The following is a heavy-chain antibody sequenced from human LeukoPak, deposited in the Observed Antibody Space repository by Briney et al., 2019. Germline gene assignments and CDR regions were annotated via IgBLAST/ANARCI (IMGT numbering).Heavy chain of an antibody. V-gene: IGHV4-4*07. Sequence: SETLSLTCTVSGGSISSYYWSWIRQPAGKGLEWIGRIYTSGSTNYNPSLKSRVTMSVDTSKNQFSLKLSSVTAADTAVYYCARRRPTYYYGSGSYFGNWFDPWGQGTLVTVSS. CDR3: ARRRPTYYYGSGSYFGNWFDP. CDR1: GGSISSYY. CDR2: IYTSGST. D-gene: IGHD3-10*01. J-gene: IGHJ5*02.